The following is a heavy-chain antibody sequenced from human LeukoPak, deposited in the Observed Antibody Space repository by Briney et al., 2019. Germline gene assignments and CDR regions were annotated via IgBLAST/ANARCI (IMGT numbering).Heavy chain of an antibody. D-gene: IGHD2-15*01. Sequence: GGSLRLSCAASGFTFSDYYMSWICQAPGKGLEWISYISSSGSTIYYADSVKGRFTISRDNSKNTLYLQMNSLRAEDTAVYYCAKDPSRYCSGGSCYVDYWGQGTLVTVSS. V-gene: IGHV3-11*01. CDR3: AKDPSRYCSGGSCYVDY. J-gene: IGHJ4*02. CDR1: GFTFSDYY. CDR2: ISSSGSTI.